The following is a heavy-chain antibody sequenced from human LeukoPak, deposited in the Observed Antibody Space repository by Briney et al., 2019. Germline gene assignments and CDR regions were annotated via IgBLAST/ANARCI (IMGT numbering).Heavy chain of an antibody. CDR2: IYYSGST. CDR3: ARYLVSGMATIRGYFDY. D-gene: IGHD5-24*01. CDR1: GGSISSYY. V-gene: IGHV4-59*01. Sequence: KTSETLSLTCTVSGGSISSYYWSWIRQPPGKGLEWIGYIYYSGSTNYNPSLKSRVTISVDTSKNQFSLKLSSVTAADTAVYYCARYLVSGMATIRGYFDYWGQGTLVTVSS. J-gene: IGHJ4*02.